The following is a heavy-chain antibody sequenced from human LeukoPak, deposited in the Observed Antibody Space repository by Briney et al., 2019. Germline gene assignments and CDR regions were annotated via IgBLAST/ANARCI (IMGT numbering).Heavy chain of an antibody. J-gene: IGHJ4*02. CDR1: GGSIKGHF. V-gene: IGHV4-59*11. CDR2: VSDSGTT. Sequence: SETLSLTCAVSGGSIKGHFWSWIRQPPGKGLEWIGYVSDSGTTNYNPSLNSRVTMSVDTSKNRFSLHLASVTAADTAVYYCATLRGSSSAVFDYWGQGTLVTVSS. D-gene: IGHD2-2*01. CDR3: ATLRGSSSAVFDY.